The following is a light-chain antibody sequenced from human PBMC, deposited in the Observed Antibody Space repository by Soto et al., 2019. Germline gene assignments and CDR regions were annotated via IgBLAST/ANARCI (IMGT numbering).Light chain of an antibody. J-gene: IGLJ2*01. V-gene: IGLV2-8*01. Sequence: QSALTQPPSAFGSPGQSATISCTGTSSDVGGYNYVSWYQHHPGKAPRLMIYEVSKRPSGVPDRFSGSKSGNTASLTVSGLQAEDEADYYCSSYAGSNNFVVFGGGTKVTVL. CDR3: SSYAGSNNFVV. CDR2: EVS. CDR1: SSDVGGYNY.